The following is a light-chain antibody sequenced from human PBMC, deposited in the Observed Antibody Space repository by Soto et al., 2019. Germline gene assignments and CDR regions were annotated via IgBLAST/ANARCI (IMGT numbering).Light chain of an antibody. Sequence: QSVLTQPPSASGTPGQRVTISCSGSSSNIGSNTVNWYQQLPGTAPKLLIYSNNQRPSGVPDRFSGSKSVTSASLAISGLQSEDEADYYCAALDDSLNGPVFGGGTKLTVL. CDR3: AALDDSLNGPV. J-gene: IGLJ2*01. V-gene: IGLV1-44*01. CDR2: SNN. CDR1: SSNIGSNT.